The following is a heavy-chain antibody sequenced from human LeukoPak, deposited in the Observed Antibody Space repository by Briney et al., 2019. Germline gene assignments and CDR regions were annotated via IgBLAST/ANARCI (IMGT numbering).Heavy chain of an antibody. CDR1: GGSISSYY. J-gene: IGHJ4*02. Sequence: SETLSLTCTVSGGSISSYYWSWIRQPPGKGLEWIGYIYYSGSTNYNPSLKSRVTVSVDTSKNQFSLKLSSVTAADTAVYYCARGDRYLIHSSGWYYFDYWGQGTLVTVSS. CDR3: ARGDRYLIHSSGWYYFDY. V-gene: IGHV4-59*01. D-gene: IGHD6-19*01. CDR2: IYYSGST.